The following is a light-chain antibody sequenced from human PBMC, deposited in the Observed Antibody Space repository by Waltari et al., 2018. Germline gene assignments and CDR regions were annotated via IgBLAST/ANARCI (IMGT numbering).Light chain of an antibody. CDR1: QGISSA. CDR2: DAS. V-gene: IGKV1-13*02. J-gene: IGKJ4*01. Sequence: AIQLTQSPSSLSASVGDRVTITCRASQGISSALAWYQQKPGKTPELLIFDASSLQSGVPSRFSGSGSGTDFTLTISSQQPEDFATYYCQHFSTYPLTFGGGTKVEIK. CDR3: QHFSTYPLT.